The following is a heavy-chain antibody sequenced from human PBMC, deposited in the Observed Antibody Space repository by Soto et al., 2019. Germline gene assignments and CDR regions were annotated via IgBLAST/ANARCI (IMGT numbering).Heavy chain of an antibody. CDR1: GYTLTELS. V-gene: IGHV1-24*01. J-gene: IGHJ4*02. CDR2: FDPEDGET. Sequence: SVKVSCKVSGYTLTELSMHLLRLAPGKGLEWMGGFDPEDGETIYAQKFQGRVTMTEDTSTDTAYMELSSLRSEDTAVYYCATGHSRAEVAMIFDYWGQGTLVTVS. CDR3: ATGHSRAEVAMIFDY. D-gene: IGHD5-12*01.